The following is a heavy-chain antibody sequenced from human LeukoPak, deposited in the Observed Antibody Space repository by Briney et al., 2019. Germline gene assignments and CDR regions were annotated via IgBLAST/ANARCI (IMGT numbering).Heavy chain of an antibody. Sequence: ASVKVSCKASGGTFSSYAISWVRQAPGQGLEWMGGIIPIFGTANYAQKFQGRVTITADESTSTAYMELSSLRSEDTAIYYCARIRDGYNDAYDIWGQGTVVTVPS. V-gene: IGHV1-69*13. CDR1: GGTFSSYA. CDR2: IIPIFGTA. J-gene: IGHJ3*02. CDR3: ARIRDGYNDAYDI. D-gene: IGHD5-24*01.